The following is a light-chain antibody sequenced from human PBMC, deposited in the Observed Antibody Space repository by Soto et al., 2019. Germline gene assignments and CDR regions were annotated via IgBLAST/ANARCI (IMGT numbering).Light chain of an antibody. J-gene: IGKJ3*01. CDR1: QSISSW. Sequence: GDRVTITCRASQSISSWLAWYQQKPGKAPKLMIYAASSLQSGVPSRFSGSGSGTDFTLTISSLQPEDVATYFCQQSYSTPRAFGPGTKVDIK. V-gene: IGKV1-39*01. CDR2: AAS. CDR3: QQSYSTPRA.